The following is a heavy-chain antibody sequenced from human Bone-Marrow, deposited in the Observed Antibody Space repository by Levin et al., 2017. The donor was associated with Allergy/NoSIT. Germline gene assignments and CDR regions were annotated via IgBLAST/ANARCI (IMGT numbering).Heavy chain of an antibody. CDR2: IRTYNGDT. J-gene: IGHJ4*02. V-gene: IGHV1-18*01. CDR3: VIDAVGFYF. Sequence: ASVKVSCKASGYTFTNYNIIWVRQAPGQELEWMGWIRTYNGDTKYPQRLQGRVTLTSDTSTTTAFMELTSLTPDDTAVSFCVIDAVGFYFWGQGTLVDVSS. D-gene: IGHD4-23*01. CDR1: GYTFTNYN.